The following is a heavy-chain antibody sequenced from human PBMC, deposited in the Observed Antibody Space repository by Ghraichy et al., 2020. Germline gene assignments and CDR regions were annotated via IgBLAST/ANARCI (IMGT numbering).Heavy chain of an antibody. Sequence: ASVKVSCKASGYTFTTFGINWVRQAPGQGLEWMGWISTHNGNTIYAQKLQGRVTLTTDTFTTTAYMDLRSLTSDDTAVYFCARSHSSSWYLFDYWGQGSLVTVSS. J-gene: IGHJ4*02. CDR2: ISTHNGNT. CDR1: GYTFTTFG. CDR3: ARSHSSSWYLFDY. V-gene: IGHV1-18*04. D-gene: IGHD6-13*01.